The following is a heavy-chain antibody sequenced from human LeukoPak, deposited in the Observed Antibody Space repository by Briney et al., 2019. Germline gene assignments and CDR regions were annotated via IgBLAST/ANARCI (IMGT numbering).Heavy chain of an antibody. CDR2: IIPIIGTA. V-gene: IGHV1-69*05. J-gene: IGHJ6*03. D-gene: IGHD6-6*01. Sequence: SVKVSCKASGGTFSSYAISWVRQAPGQGLEWMGGIIPIIGTANYAQKFQGRVTITTDESTSTAYMELSSLRSEDTAVYYCARLGIDQYSSSWLGYYYYMDVWGKGTTVTVSS. CDR3: ARLGIDQYSSSWLGYYYYMDV. CDR1: GGTFSSYA.